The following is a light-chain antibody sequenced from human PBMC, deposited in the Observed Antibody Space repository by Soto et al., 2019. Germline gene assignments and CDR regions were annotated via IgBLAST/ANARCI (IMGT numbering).Light chain of an antibody. J-gene: IGLJ3*02. CDR1: SLNIGSNT. Sequence: QSVLTQPPSASGTPGQRVTISCSGSSLNIGSNTVTWYQQLPGTAPKPLIYSNSQRPSGVPDRFSGSKSGTSASLAISGLQSEDEADYYCQAYDYSLTAFVFGGGTKLTVL. CDR3: QAYDYSLTAFV. CDR2: SNS. V-gene: IGLV1-44*01.